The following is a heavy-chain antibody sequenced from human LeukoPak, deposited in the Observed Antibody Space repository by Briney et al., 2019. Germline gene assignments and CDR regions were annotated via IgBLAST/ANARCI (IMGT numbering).Heavy chain of an antibody. CDR2: INPSGGST. CDR1: GYTFTSYY. V-gene: IGHV1-46*01. D-gene: IGHD1-20*01. CDR3: ARDPNWRSHFDY. J-gene: IGHJ4*02. Sequence: GASVKVSCKASGYTFTSYYMHWVRQAPGQGLEWMGIINPSGGSTSYAQKFQGRVTMTRDTSASTAYMELSSLRSEDTAVYYCARDPNWRSHFDYWGQGTLVTVSS.